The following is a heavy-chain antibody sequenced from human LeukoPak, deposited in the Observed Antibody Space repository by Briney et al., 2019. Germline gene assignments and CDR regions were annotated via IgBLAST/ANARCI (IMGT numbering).Heavy chain of an antibody. Sequence: GGSLRLSCAASGFTFSTSSMNWVRQAPGKGLEWVSYIRSTSTTIYYADSVKGRFTISRDNAKNSLYLQMNSLRAEDTAVYYCARDSEGFFGSWGQGTLVTVSS. CDR3: ARDSEGFFGS. J-gene: IGHJ4*02. CDR2: IRSTSTTI. CDR1: GFTFSTSS. V-gene: IGHV3-48*01.